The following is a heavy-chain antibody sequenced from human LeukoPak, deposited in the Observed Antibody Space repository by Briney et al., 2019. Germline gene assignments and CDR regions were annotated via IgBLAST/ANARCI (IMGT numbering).Heavy chain of an antibody. J-gene: IGHJ4*02. Sequence: ASVKVSSKASGFTFSNSAVQGVRQARGQRPQGIGWIVVGRGNTNYAQKFQERVTITRDMSTSTAYMELSSLRSEDTAVYYCAVDVIYESDWGQGTLVTVSS. CDR1: GFTFSNSA. V-gene: IGHV1-58*01. CDR3: AVDVIYESD. CDR2: IVVGRGNT. D-gene: IGHD2/OR15-2a*01.